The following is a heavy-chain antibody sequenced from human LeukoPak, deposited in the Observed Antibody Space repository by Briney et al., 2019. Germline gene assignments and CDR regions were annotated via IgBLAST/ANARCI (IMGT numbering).Heavy chain of an antibody. Sequence: PGGSLRLSCAASGFAFDIHGMNWVRQAPGKGLEWASGIIPSGSTTYYADSVKGRFTISRDNSKNTVYLQINSLRDEDTAVYYCARDRGWIQFEDWGQGTLVTVSS. CDR1: GFAFDIHG. V-gene: IGHV3-23*01. J-gene: IGHJ4*02. CDR3: ARDRGWIQFED. D-gene: IGHD5-24*01. CDR2: IIPSGSTT.